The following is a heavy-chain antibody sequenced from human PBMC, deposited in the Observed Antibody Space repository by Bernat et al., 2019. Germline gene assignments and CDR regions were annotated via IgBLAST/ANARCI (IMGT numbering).Heavy chain of an antibody. CDR1: GFIFNTNW. CDR2: INSDGSST. J-gene: IGHJ3*02. CDR3: ARERLWFGESDAFDI. V-gene: IGHV3-74*01. Sequence: EVQLVESRGDLVQPGGSLRLSCAASGFIFNTNWMSWVRQAPGKGLVWVSRINSDGSSTSYADSVKGRFTISRDNAKNTLYLQMNSLRAEDTAVYYCARERLWFGESDAFDIWGQGTMVTVSS. D-gene: IGHD3-10*01.